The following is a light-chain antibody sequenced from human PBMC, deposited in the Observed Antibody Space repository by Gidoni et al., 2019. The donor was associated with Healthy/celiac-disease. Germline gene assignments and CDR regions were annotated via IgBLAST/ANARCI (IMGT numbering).Light chain of an antibody. Sequence: VQITQSPSSLPASVGDRVTITCRASQSISSYLNWYQQKPGKAPKLLIYAAASLQSGVPSRFSGSGSGTDFTLTISSLQPEDFATYYCQQSYSTPRTFGPGTKVDIK. J-gene: IGKJ3*01. CDR3: QQSYSTPRT. V-gene: IGKV1-39*01. CDR1: QSISSY. CDR2: AAA.